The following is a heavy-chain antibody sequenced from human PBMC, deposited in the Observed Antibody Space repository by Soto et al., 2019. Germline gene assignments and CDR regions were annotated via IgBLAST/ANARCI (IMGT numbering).Heavy chain of an antibody. CDR1: GFTFSSFA. CDR3: AKDLIYGYNSGRPFDS. D-gene: IGHD6-19*01. J-gene: IGHJ4*02. Sequence: EVQLLESGGGLVQPGGSLRLSCAASGFTFSSFAMSWVRQAPGKGLEWVSAIGSRGDSTYYADSVKGRFTISRDNSKNTLYLQMNSLIAEDTAVYYCAKDLIYGYNSGRPFDSWGQGTLVTVSS. V-gene: IGHV3-23*01. CDR2: IGSRGDST.